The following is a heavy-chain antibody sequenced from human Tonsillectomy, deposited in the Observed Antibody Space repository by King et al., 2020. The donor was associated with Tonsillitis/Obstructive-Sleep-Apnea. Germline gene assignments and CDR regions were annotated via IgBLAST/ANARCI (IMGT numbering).Heavy chain of an antibody. J-gene: IGHJ3*02. V-gene: IGHV2-5*02. CDR2: IYWDDDK. CDR1: GVSLTTSGVG. CDR3: AHSQDIVVVPSAMGAFDI. D-gene: IGHD2-2*01. Sequence: QLTLKESGPTLVKPTQTLTLTCTLSGVSLTTSGVGVGWIRQPPGKALEWLALIYWDDDKRYSPSLKSRLTITKDTSKNQVVLTMTNMDPVDTATYYCAHSQDIVVVPSAMGAFDIWGQGTMVTVSS.